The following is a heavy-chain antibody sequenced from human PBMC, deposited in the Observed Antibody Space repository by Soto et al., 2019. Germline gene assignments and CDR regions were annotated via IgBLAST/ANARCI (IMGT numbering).Heavy chain of an antibody. CDR2: IIPIFGIA. CDR3: AREDRDRETGLVPAAIDGMDV. Sequence: QVQLVQSGAEVKKPGCSVKVSCKASGGTFSRYSITWVRQAPVHGLEWIGRIIPIFGIASYAQKFQGRVTITADESTSTAYMELSSLRSDDTAVYYCAREDRDRETGLVPAAIDGMDVWGQGTTVTVSS. D-gene: IGHD2-2*01. CDR1: GGTFSRYS. J-gene: IGHJ6*02. V-gene: IGHV1-69*08.